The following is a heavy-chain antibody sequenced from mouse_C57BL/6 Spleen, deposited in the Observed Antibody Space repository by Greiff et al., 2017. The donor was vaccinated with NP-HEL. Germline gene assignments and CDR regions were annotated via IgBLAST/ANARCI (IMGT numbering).Heavy chain of an antibody. Sequence: QVQLQQPGAELVKPGASVKLSCKASGYTFTSYWMQWVKQRPGQGLEWIGAIDPSDSYTNSTQKFKGKATLSVATSSSPAYMQLSSLTSEDSAVYDCARDYYGSSYFDYWGQGTTLTVSS. V-gene: IGHV1-50*01. CDR3: ARDYYGSSYFDY. CDR2: IDPSDSYT. D-gene: IGHD1-1*01. CDR1: GYTFTSYW. J-gene: IGHJ2*01.